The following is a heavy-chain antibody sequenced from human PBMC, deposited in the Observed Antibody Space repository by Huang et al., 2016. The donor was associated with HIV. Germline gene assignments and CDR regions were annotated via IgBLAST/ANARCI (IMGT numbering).Heavy chain of an antibody. CDR3: ARARGYYDSSVSYYFDY. D-gene: IGHD3-22*01. Sequence: QVPLVQSGAEVKKPGSSVKVSCKASAGTFSSYAISGVRQAPGQGREWMGGIIPSLGTANYAEKFQGRVTITADESTSTAYMELSSLRSEDTAVYYCARARGYYDSSVSYYFDYWGQGTLVTVSS. V-gene: IGHV1-69*13. J-gene: IGHJ4*02. CDR1: AGTFSSYA. CDR2: IIPSLGTA.